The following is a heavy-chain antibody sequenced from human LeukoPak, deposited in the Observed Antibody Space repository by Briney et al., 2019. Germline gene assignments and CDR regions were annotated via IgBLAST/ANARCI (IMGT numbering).Heavy chain of an antibody. V-gene: IGHV3-23*01. Sequence: GGSLRLSCAASGFTFSSYAMSWVRQAPGKGLEWGSAISGSGGSTYYADSVKGRFTISRDNSKNTLYLQMNSLRAEDTAVYYCAKEADRSDYDFWSGPSPTRSMDVWGKGTTVTVSS. CDR3: AKEADRSDYDFWSGPSPTRSMDV. D-gene: IGHD3-3*01. J-gene: IGHJ6*03. CDR2: ISGSGGST. CDR1: GFTFSSYA.